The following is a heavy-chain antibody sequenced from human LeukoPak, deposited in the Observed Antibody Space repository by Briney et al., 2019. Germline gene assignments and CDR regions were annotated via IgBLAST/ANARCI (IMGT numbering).Heavy chain of an antibody. Sequence: PGGSLRLSCAASGLTVSSNYMSWVRQAPGKGLEWVSIIYSACSTYYADSVKGRFTISRDNSKNTLYLQMNSVRAEDTAVYYCARDRLGCNNGICYGNYYYYMDVWGKGTTVTVSS. CDR1: GLTVSSNY. CDR2: IYSACST. D-gene: IGHD2-8*01. J-gene: IGHJ6*03. V-gene: IGHV3-66*02. CDR3: ARDRLGCNNGICYGNYYYYMDV.